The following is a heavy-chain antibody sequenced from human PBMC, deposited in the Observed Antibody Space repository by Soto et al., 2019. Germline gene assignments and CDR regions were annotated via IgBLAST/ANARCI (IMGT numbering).Heavy chain of an antibody. CDR2: IWYDGSNK. CDR1: GFTFSSYG. CDR3: ARRGGQCLPPDY. D-gene: IGHD6-19*01. Sequence: QVQLVESGGGVVQPGRSLRLSCAASGFTFSSYGMHWFRQAPGKGLEWVAVIWYDGSNKYYADSVKGRFTISRDNSKNTLELQMNSLRAEDTAVYYCARRGGQCLPPDYWGQGTLVTVSS. V-gene: IGHV3-33*01. J-gene: IGHJ4*02.